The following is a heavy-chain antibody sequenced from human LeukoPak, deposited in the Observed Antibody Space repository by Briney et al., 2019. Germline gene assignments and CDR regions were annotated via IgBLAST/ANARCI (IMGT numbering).Heavy chain of an antibody. CDR2: IYHSGST. J-gene: IGHJ4*02. D-gene: IGHD3-10*01. CDR3: ARAQGTARRPKSYYFDY. Sequence: SESLSLTCAVSGGSISSGGYSWSWIRQPPGKGLEWIGYIYHSGSTYYNPSLKSRVTISVDRSKNQFSLKLSSVTAADTAVYYCARAQGTARRPKSYYFDYWGQGTLVTVSS. V-gene: IGHV4-30-2*01. CDR1: GGSISSGGYS.